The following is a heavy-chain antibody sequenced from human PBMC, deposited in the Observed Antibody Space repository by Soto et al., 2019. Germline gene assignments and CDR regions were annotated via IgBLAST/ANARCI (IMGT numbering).Heavy chain of an antibody. CDR2: ISGYNGDT. J-gene: IGHJ5*02. CDR1: GYTFTNYA. V-gene: IGHV1-18*01. D-gene: IGHD1-1*01. Sequence: SVKVSCKASGYTFTNYAIAWVRQAPGQGLEWMGWISGYNGDTNYAQKLQGRVTMTTDTSTSTASMELRSLRSDDTAVYYCARVKRARHQLLPKLGFDPWGQGTLVTVSS. CDR3: ARVKRARHQLLPKLGFDP.